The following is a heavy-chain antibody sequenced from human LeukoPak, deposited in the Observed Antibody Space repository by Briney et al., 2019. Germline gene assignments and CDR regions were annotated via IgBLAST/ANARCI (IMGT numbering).Heavy chain of an antibody. Sequence: PSETLSLTCTVSGGSISSYYWSWIRQSAGKGLEWIGRIYTSGSTNYNPSLKSRVTMSVDTSKNQFSLELSSVTAADTAVYYCAKGGYQLPTDAFDIWGQGTMVTVSS. CDR1: GGSISSYY. CDR3: AKGGYQLPTDAFDI. J-gene: IGHJ3*02. D-gene: IGHD2-2*01. CDR2: IYTSGST. V-gene: IGHV4-4*07.